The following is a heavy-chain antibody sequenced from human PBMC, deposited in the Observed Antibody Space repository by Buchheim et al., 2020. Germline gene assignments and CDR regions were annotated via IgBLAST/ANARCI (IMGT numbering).Heavy chain of an antibody. J-gene: IGHJ6*02. D-gene: IGHD3-10*01. Sequence: EVQLLESGGGLIQPGGSLRLSCGASGFTLNTYAMAWVRQTPGRGLEWVSAISGRGSGTYYADSVKGRFTMSRGNAKNILYLQMNNLTPEDTAVYFCAKDPGPVWFGELLVGLDVWGQGTT. V-gene: IGHV3-23*01. CDR1: GFTLNTYA. CDR2: ISGRGSGT. CDR3: AKDPGPVWFGELLVGLDV.